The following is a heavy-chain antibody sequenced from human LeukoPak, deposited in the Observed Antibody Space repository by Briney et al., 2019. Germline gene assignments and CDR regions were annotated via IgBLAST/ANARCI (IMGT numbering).Heavy chain of an antibody. Sequence: PGRSLRLSCAASGFTFSSYAMHWVRQAPGKGLEWVAVISYDGSNKYYADSVKGRFTISRDNSKNTLYPQMNSLRAEDTAVYYCARDRLRNMVVPAAMPIPFWGQGTLVTVSS. V-gene: IGHV3-30-3*01. CDR1: GFTFSSYA. D-gene: IGHD2-2*01. J-gene: IGHJ4*02. CDR2: ISYDGSNK. CDR3: ARDRLRNMVVPAAMPIPF.